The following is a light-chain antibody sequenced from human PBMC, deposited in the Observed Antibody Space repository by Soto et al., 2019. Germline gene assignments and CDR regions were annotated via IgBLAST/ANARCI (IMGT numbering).Light chain of an antibody. V-gene: IGKV3-15*01. CDR1: QSVSSN. CDR3: QQYNNWPPWA. CDR2: GAS. Sequence: EIVMTQSPATLSVSPGERATLSCRASQSVSSNLAWYQQQPGQAPRLLIYGASTRATGIPARFSGSGSGTDFNLTISSLQSEDFAVYYCQQYNNWPPWAFGQGTKVEIK. J-gene: IGKJ1*01.